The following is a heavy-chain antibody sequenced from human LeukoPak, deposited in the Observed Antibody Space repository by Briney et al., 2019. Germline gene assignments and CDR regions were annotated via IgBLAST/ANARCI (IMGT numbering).Heavy chain of an antibody. Sequence: ASVKVSCKASGGTFSSYAISWVRQAPGQGLEWMGGIIPIFGTANYAQKFQGRVTITTDESTSTAYMELSSLRSEDTAVYYCAQGGNIVGAIHYWGQGTLVTVSS. CDR2: IIPIFGTA. D-gene: IGHD1-26*01. CDR3: AQGGNIVGAIHY. CDR1: GGTFSSYA. V-gene: IGHV1-69*05. J-gene: IGHJ4*02.